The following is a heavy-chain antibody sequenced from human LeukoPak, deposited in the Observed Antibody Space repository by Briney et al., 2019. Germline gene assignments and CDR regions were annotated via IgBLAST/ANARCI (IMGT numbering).Heavy chain of an antibody. CDR1: GFTFSTYW. Sequence: GGSLRLSCAASGFTFSTYWMHWVRQAPGKGLVWVSRVNTAGSSTSYADSVKGRFTISRDNAKNTLYLQMNSLRAEDTAMYYCVGGMGGHFDYWGQGNLVTVSS. CDR2: VNTAGSST. D-gene: IGHD3-16*01. V-gene: IGHV3-74*01. CDR3: VGGMGGHFDY. J-gene: IGHJ4*02.